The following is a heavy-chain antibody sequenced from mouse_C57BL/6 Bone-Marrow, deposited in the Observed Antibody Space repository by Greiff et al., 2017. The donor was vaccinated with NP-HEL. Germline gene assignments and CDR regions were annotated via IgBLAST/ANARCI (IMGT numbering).Heavy chain of an antibody. D-gene: IGHD4-1*01. J-gene: IGHJ2*01. CDR1: GFTFTDYY. CDR2: IRNKANGYTS. CDR3: VKAINWHFDY. V-gene: IGHV7-4*01. Sequence: DVQLVESGGGLVQPGASLRLSCAASGFTFTDYYMSWVRQPPGKAPEWLALIRNKANGYTSEYTASVKGRFTISRDNSQNVLKLQMNTPRDEDSANYYCVKAINWHFDYWGQGTTLTVSS.